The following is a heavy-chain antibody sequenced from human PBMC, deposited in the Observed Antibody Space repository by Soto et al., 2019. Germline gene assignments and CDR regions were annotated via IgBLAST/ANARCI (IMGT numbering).Heavy chain of an antibody. D-gene: IGHD6-6*01. CDR1: ADTFTSYY. Sequence: ASVKVSCKAPADTFTSYYIHWVRQAPGHGLEWMGWINPNSGGTNYAQKFQGWVTMTRDTSISTAYMELSRLRSDDTAVYYCARGGAARPDSYYYYGMDVWGQGTTVTVSS. CDR2: INPNSGGT. V-gene: IGHV1-2*04. J-gene: IGHJ6*02. CDR3: ARGGAARPDSYYYYGMDV.